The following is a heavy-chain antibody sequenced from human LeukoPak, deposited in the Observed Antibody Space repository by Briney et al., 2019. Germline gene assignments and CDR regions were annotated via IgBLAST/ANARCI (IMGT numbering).Heavy chain of an antibody. CDR1: GGSISSNSDY. D-gene: IGHD3-22*01. Sequence: SETLSLTCTVSGGSISSNSDYWGWIRQPPGKGLEWIGSIYYSGCTYYNPSLKSRVTISVDTSKKQFSLKLSSVTAADTAVYYCARDIFPPGLVVVICPVGGWFDPWGQGTLVTVSS. CDR2: IYYSGCT. CDR3: ARDIFPPGLVVVICPVGGWFDP. V-gene: IGHV4-39*07. J-gene: IGHJ5*02.